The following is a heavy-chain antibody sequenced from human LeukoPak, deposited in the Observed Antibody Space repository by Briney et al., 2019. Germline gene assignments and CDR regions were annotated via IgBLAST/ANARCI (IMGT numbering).Heavy chain of an antibody. CDR1: GYNFNAYY. J-gene: IGHJ4*02. CDR3: ARGEWLVLGDH. V-gene: IGHV1-2*02. CDR2: INPNSGGT. Sequence: VASVKVSCKASGYNFNAYYMHWVRQAPGRGLEWMGWINPNSGGTNYAQKFQGRVTLTRDTSINTVYMEVNRLTSDDTVVYYCARGEWLVLGDHWGQGTPVTVSS. D-gene: IGHD3-3*01.